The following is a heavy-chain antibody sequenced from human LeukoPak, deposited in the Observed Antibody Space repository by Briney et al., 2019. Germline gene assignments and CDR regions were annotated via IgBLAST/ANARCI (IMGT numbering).Heavy chain of an antibody. CDR2: INHSGST. V-gene: IGHV4-34*01. Sequence: SETLSLTCAVYGGSFSGYYWSWIRQPPGKGLEWIGEINHSGSTNYNPSLKSRVTISVDTSKNQFSLKLSSVIAADTAVYYCARVGRIAAHLDYWGQGTLVTVSS. CDR3: ARVGRIAAHLDY. D-gene: IGHD6-6*01. CDR1: GGSFSGYY. J-gene: IGHJ4*02.